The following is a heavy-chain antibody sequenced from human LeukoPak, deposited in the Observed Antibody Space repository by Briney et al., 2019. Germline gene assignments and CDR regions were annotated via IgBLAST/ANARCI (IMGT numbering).Heavy chain of an antibody. Sequence: PGGSLRLSCAASGFTFSSYGMHWVRQAPGKGLEWVAVIWYDGSNKYYADSVKGRFTISRDNSKNTLYLQMNSLRAEDTAVYYCAREYYYDSSGYSPLDYWGQGTLVTDSS. V-gene: IGHV3-33*01. D-gene: IGHD3-22*01. CDR1: GFTFSSYG. CDR2: IWYDGSNK. CDR3: AREYYYDSSGYSPLDY. J-gene: IGHJ4*02.